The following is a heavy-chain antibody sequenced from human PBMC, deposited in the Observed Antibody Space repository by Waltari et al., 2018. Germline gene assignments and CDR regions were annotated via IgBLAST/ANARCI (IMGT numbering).Heavy chain of an antibody. J-gene: IGHJ6*03. CDR1: GFTFSNYW. Sequence: EVQLVESGGGLVQPGGSLRLSCAASGFTFSNYWMSWVRQAPGKGLEWVANIKQDGSEKYYVDSVKGRFTISRDNAKNSLYLQMNSLRADDTAVYYCARETGSPYYYMDVWSKGTTVTVSS. V-gene: IGHV3-7*01. CDR3: ARETGSPYYYMDV. CDR2: IKQDGSEK.